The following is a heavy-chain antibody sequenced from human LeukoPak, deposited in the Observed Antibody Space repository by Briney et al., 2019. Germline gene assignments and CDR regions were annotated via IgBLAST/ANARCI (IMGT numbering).Heavy chain of an antibody. D-gene: IGHD3-22*01. J-gene: IGHJ4*02. Sequence: GGSLRLSCTASGLSVSSSFMSWVRQTPGKGLEWVSSVFGGGGTRYADSVMGRFTISRDNSKSTLYLQMNSLRAEDTAVYYCARTYTNNAGYYLYWGQGTLVTVFS. V-gene: IGHV3-53*01. CDR3: ARTYTNNAGYYLY. CDR2: VFGGGGT. CDR1: GLSVSSSF.